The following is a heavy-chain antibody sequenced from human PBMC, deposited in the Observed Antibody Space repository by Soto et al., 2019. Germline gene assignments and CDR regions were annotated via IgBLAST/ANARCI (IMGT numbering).Heavy chain of an antibody. Sequence: GGSLRLSCSSSGFTFSSYAMHWVRQAPGKGLEYVSAISSNGGSTYYADSVKGRFTISRDNSKNTLYLQMNSLRAEDTAVYYCARDPYDYGDYYYGMDVWGQGTTVTVSS. D-gene: IGHD4-17*01. CDR3: ARDPYDYGDYYYGMDV. CDR1: GFTFSSYA. J-gene: IGHJ6*02. V-gene: IGHV3-64*04. CDR2: ISSNGGST.